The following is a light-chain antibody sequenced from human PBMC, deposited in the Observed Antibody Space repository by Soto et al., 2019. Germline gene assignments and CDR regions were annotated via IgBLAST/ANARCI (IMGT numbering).Light chain of an antibody. CDR1: QSVRSY. V-gene: IGKV3-11*01. CDR3: QQGGNWPPT. J-gene: IGKJ3*01. Sequence: EIVLTQSPATLSLSPGERATLSCRASQSVRSYLAWYQQKPGQTPRLLIYDAFNRATGIPAGFSGSGSGTDFTLTISRLEPEDFAVYYCQQGGNWPPTFGPGTKVDI. CDR2: DAF.